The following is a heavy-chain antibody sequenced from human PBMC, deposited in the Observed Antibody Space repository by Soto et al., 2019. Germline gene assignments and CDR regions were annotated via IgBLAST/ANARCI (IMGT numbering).Heavy chain of an antibody. J-gene: IGHJ3*02. Sequence: ASVKVSCKVSGYTLTELSMHWVRQAPGKGLEWMGGFDPEDGETIYAQKFQGRVTMTEDTSTDTAYMELSSLRSEDTAVYYCATFPYYYAPEEAFDIWGQGTMVTVSS. CDR3: ATFPYYYAPEEAFDI. CDR1: GYTLTELS. CDR2: FDPEDGET. D-gene: IGHD3-10*01. V-gene: IGHV1-24*01.